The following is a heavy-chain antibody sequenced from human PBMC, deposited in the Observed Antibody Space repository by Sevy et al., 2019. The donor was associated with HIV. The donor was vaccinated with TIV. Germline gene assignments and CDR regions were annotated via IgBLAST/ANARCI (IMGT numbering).Heavy chain of an antibody. D-gene: IGHD2-2*01. CDR3: AKVDFVVPVADYGLDV. CDR1: GFTFSNYA. CDR2: ISRSGGSI. Sequence: GGSLRLSCAASGFTFSNYAMSWVRQAPGKGLEWVSSISRSGGSIHYADSVKGRFTISRDNSKNTLYLQMNSLRAEETAVYYCAKVDFVVPVADYGLDVWGQGTTVTVSS. J-gene: IGHJ6*02. V-gene: IGHV3-23*01.